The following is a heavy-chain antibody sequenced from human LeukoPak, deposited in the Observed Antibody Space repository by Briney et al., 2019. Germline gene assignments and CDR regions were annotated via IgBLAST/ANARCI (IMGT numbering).Heavy chain of an antibody. J-gene: IGHJ6*02. Sequence: PSETLSLTCAVYGGSFGGYYWSWIRQPPGKGLEWIGEINHSGSTNYNPSLKSRVTISVDTSKNQFSLKLSSVTAADTAVYYCARGYYYYGMDVWGQGTTVTVSS. CDR3: ARGYYYYGMDV. CDR1: GGSFGGYY. V-gene: IGHV4-34*01. CDR2: INHSGST.